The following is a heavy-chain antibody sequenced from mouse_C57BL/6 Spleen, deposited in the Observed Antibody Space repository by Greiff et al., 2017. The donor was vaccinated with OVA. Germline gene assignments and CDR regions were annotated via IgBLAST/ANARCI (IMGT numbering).Heavy chain of an antibody. V-gene: IGHV3-6*01. J-gene: IGHJ2*01. CDR1: GYSITSGYY. Sequence: EVQLVESGPGLVQPSQSLSLTCSFTGYSITSGYYWNWIRQFPGNKLEWMGYISYDVSNPSHPSLKIPIPITRDTSKNQLFLKLKSVATEDTATYDCAWGGYYGDYWGQGTTLTVSS. D-gene: IGHD1-1*01. CDR3: AWGGYYGDY. CDR2: ISYDVSN.